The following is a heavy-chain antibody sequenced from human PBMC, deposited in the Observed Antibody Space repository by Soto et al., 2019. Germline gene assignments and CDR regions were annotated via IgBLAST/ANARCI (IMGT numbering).Heavy chain of an antibody. CDR1: GFIFTTSD. D-gene: IGHD3-16*01. CDR3: AKGGGGDHGY. V-gene: IGHV3-23*04. Sequence: EVQLVESEGGLVQPGGSLRLSCEASGFIFTTSDMSWVRQAPGKGLEWISSITITGDTTHYADSVKGRFTISRDNSRNTVYLQMNRLRVEHTAVYYWAKGGGGDHGYWGQGTLVAVSS. CDR2: ITITGDTT. J-gene: IGHJ4*02.